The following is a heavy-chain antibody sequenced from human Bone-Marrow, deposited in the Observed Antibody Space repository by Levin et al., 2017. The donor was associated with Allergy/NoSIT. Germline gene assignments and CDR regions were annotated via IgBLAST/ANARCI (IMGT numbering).Heavy chain of an antibody. V-gene: IGHV3-7*01. CDR3: ARDNDYYDSSGYRGAEYFQH. Sequence: GGSLRLSCAASGFTFSSYWMSWVRQAPGKGLEWVANIKQDGSEKYYVDSVKGRFTISRDNAKNSLYLQMNSLRAEDTAVYYCARDNDYYDSSGYRGAEYFQHWGQGTLVTVSS. CDR2: IKQDGSEK. J-gene: IGHJ1*01. CDR1: GFTFSSYW. D-gene: IGHD3-22*01.